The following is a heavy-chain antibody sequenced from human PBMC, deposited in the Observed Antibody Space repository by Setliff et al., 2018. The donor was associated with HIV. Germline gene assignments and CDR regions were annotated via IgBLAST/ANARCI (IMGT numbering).Heavy chain of an antibody. CDR2: ISSSSSYI. CDR1: GFTFSSYS. CDR3: ARDPPLGRVPGGY. D-gene: IGHD2-15*01. V-gene: IGHV3-21*01. Sequence: PGGSLRLSCAASGFTFSSYSMNWVRQAPGKGLEWVSSISSSSSYIYYADSVKGRFTISRDNAKNSPYLQMNSLRAEDTAVYYCARDPPLGRVPGGYWGQGTLVTVSS. J-gene: IGHJ4*02.